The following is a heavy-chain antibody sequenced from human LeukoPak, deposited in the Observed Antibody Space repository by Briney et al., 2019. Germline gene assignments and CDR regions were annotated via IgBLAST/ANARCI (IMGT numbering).Heavy chain of an antibody. CDR1: VYTLSKLS. J-gene: IGHJ4*02. CDR2: FDPKDGET. V-gene: IGHV1-24*01. D-gene: IGHD3-10*01. Sequence: GASVKVSCKVSVYTLSKLSIHWVRQVPGKGLEWMGRFDPKDGETIYAEKFQGRFSMTEDTSTDTAHMELSGLTSGDTAVYHCATQSWFDDCLLFDYWGQGTLVGVSS. CDR3: ATQSWFDDCLLFDY.